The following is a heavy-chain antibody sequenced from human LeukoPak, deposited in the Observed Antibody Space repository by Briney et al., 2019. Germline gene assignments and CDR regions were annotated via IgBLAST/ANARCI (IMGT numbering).Heavy chain of an antibody. D-gene: IGHD1-26*01. V-gene: IGHV3-30*02. CDR3: ARVPGEMGATLAYLDY. CDR2: IRYDGSTK. CDR1: GFSFSSYG. J-gene: IGHJ4*02. Sequence: GGSLRLSCVTSGFSFSSYGMHWFRQAPGKGLEWVAFIRYDGSTKSYADSVKGRFTTSRDTSLYLHMKSLRVEDTAVYYCARVPGEMGATLAYLDYWGQGTLVFVSS.